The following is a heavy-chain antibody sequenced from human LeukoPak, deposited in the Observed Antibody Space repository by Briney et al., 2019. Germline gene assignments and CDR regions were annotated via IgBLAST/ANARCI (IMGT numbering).Heavy chain of an antibody. D-gene: IGHD3-10*01. CDR2: ISGSGGST. CDR3: AKATYYYGSGSYYPSDY. Sequence: PGGSLRLSCAASGFTFSSYAMSWVRQAPGKGLEWVSAISGSGGSTYYADSVKGRFTISRDNSKNTLYLQMNSLRAEDTAVYYCAKATYYYGSGSYYPSDYWGQGTLVTVSS. V-gene: IGHV3-23*01. CDR1: GFTFSSYA. J-gene: IGHJ4*02.